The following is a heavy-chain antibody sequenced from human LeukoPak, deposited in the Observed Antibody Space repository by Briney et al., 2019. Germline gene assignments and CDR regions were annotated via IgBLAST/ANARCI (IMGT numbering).Heavy chain of an antibody. J-gene: IGHJ4*02. CDR2: IYTSGST. CDR1: GGSISSYY. D-gene: IGHD4-17*01. Sequence: SETLSLTCTVSGGSISSYYWSWIRQPAGKGLEWIGRIYTSGSTNYNPSLKSRVTISVDTSKNQFSLKLSSVTAADTAVYYCARRDNYGDYTPDWGQGTLVTVSS. CDR3: ARRDNYGDYTPD. V-gene: IGHV4-4*07.